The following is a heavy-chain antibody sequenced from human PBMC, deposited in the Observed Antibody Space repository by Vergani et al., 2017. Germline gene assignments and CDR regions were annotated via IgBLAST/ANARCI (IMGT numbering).Heavy chain of an antibody. CDR1: GFTFSNAW. J-gene: IGHJ6*03. D-gene: IGHD6-13*01. Sequence: EVQLVESGGGLVKPGGSLRLSCAASGFTFSNAWMSWVRQAPGKGLEWVGRIKSKTDGGTTDYAAPVKGRFTISRDDSKNTLYLQMNSLKTEDTAVYYCARAAGTDPLYYYYYMDVWGKGTTVTVSS. V-gene: IGHV3-15*01. CDR2: IKSKTDGGTT. CDR3: ARAAGTDPLYYYYYMDV.